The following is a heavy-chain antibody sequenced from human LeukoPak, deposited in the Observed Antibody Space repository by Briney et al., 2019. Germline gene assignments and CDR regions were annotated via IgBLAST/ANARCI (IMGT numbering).Heavy chain of an antibody. D-gene: IGHD6-13*01. CDR2: INPSGGRT. CDR1: GYNFTNYY. CDR3: ARGRSSWYFILERDAFDI. V-gene: IGHV1-2*02. Sequence: GASVKVSCTPSGYNFTNYYMHWVRQAPGQGLEWMGIINPSGGRTNYAQKFQGRVTMTRDTSISTAYMELSRLRSDDTAVYYCARGRSSWYFILERDAFDIWGQGTMVTVSS. J-gene: IGHJ3*02.